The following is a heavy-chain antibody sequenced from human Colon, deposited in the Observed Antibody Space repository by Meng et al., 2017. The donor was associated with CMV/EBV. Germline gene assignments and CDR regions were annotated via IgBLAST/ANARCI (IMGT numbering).Heavy chain of an antibody. J-gene: IGHJ4*02. CDR2: IYYSGST. Sequence: SETLSLTCTVSGGSISSYYWSWIRQPPGKGLEWIAYIYYSGSTNYNPSLKSRVTISVDTSKNQFSLKLSSVTAADTAVYYCARGDYYDSSAVLRDWGQGTLVTVSS. CDR3: ARGDYYDSSAVLRD. CDR1: GGSISSYY. D-gene: IGHD3-22*01. V-gene: IGHV4-59*01.